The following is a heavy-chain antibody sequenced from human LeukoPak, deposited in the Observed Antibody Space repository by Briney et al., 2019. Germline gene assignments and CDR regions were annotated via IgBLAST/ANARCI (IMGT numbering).Heavy chain of an antibody. D-gene: IGHD3-22*01. CDR2: INLNNGTM. V-gene: IGHV3-11*01. Sequence: PGGSLRLSCAAARFSFVDDYMIGFGQAPGAELEWLSYINLNNGTMYYADSVRGRFAISRDNTKNSLYLQMNSLRGEDTAVYYCVRAYSRGYSDDFDFWGQGTLVTVSS. J-gene: IGHJ4*02. CDR1: RFSFVDDY. CDR3: VRAYSRGYSDDFDF.